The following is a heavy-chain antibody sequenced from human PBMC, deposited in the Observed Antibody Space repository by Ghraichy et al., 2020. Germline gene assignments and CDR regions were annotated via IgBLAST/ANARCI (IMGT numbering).Heavy chain of an antibody. J-gene: IGHJ4*02. V-gene: IGHV4-59*09. CDR3: ARGGSGKRSERTGFSFDY. CDR2: IYYSGST. Sequence: ECIGYIYYSGSTNYNPSLKSRVTISVGTSKNQFSLKMTSVTAADTAVYSCARGGSGKRSERTGFSFDYWGQGTRVTVSS. D-gene: IGHD1-1*01.